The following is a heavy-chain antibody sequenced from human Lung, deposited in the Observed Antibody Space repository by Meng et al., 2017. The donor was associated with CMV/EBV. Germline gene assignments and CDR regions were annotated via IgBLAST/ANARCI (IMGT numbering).Heavy chain of an antibody. V-gene: IGHV4-34*01. CDR3: ARVYRYTGSFTA. CDR2: TSESGTT. Sequence: TCSVSGEALINYYWSWLRQPPGKGLEWIGETSESGTTNYNSSLKSRVTISVDTSKRQFSLHLSSVTAADTAVYYCARVYRYTGSFTAWGQGTLVTVSS. CDR1: GEALINYY. D-gene: IGHD1-26*01. J-gene: IGHJ5*02.